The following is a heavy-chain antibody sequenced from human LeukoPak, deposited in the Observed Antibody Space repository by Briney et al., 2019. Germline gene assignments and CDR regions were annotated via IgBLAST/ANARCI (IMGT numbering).Heavy chain of an antibody. J-gene: IGHJ4*02. CDR3: ARAYDYVWGSYRPPDY. CDR2: ISSSGSTI. Sequence: GGSLRLSCAASGSTFGNYYMSWVRQAPGKGLEWVSYISSSGSTIYYADSVKGRFTISRDNAKNSLYLQMNSLRAEDTAVYYCARAYDYVWGSYRPPDYWGQGTLVTVSS. D-gene: IGHD3-16*02. CDR1: GSTFGNYY. V-gene: IGHV3-11*01.